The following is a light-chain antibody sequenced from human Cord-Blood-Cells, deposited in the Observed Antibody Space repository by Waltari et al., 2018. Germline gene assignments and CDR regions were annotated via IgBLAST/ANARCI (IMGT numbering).Light chain of an antibody. V-gene: IGKV1-39*01. CDR1: QSMSSY. J-gene: IGKJ2*01. CDR2: VAS. CDR3: QQSYRTRPT. Sequence: DIQMIQSPSSLSASLGDRVTITCRESQSMSSYLNWYQQKPGKAPTLLSYVASSLQSWVPSRLSGSGSGTDFTLTISSLQLEYFANYCCQQSYRTRPTVGRGTKLEI.